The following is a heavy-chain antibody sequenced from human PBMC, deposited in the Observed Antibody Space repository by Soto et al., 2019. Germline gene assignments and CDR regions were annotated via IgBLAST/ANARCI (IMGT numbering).Heavy chain of an antibody. V-gene: IGHV3-21*01. CDR1: GFTFSSST. CDR3: ARDLGEVYAT. CDR2: ISSSSSYI. D-gene: IGHD2-8*01. J-gene: IGHJ5*02. Sequence: EVQLVESGGGLAKPGGSLRLSCAGSGFTFSSSTMTWVRQAPGKGLEWVSSISSSSSYIYQPDSLKGWFTISRDNAKNSVFLKMSSLRAEDTAVYYCARDLGEVYATWGEGTLVTVSS.